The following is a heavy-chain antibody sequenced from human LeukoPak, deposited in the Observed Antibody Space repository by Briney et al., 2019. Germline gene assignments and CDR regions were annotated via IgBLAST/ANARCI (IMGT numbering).Heavy chain of an antibody. Sequence: GGSLRLSCVASGFTFSSYSMNWVRQAPGKGLEWVSSISSSSSYIYYADSVKGRFTISRDNAKNSLYLQMNSLRAEDTAVYYCARGSRDIVVVPAAIDWFDPWGQGTLVTVSS. J-gene: IGHJ5*02. D-gene: IGHD2-2*02. V-gene: IGHV3-21*01. CDR3: ARGSRDIVVVPAAIDWFDP. CDR2: ISSSSSYI. CDR1: GFTFSSYS.